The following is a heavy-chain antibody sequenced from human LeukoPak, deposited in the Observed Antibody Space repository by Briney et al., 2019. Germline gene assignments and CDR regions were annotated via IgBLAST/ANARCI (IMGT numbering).Heavy chain of an antibody. CDR1: GFAVSNIY. Sequence: GGSLRLSCAASGFAVSNIYMNWVRQAPGKGLEWVSVIFGGDSTYYAASVKGRFTISRDNSKNTVYLQMNSLRADDTAVYHCARGLGTYTTSWYHFYGMDFWGLGTTVTVS. CDR3: ARGLGTYTTSWYHFYGMDF. J-gene: IGHJ6*02. V-gene: IGHV3-66*01. D-gene: IGHD3-16*01. CDR2: IFGGDST.